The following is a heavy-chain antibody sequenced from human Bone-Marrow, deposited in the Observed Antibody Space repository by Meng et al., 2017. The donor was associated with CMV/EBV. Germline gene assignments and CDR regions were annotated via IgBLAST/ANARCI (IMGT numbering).Heavy chain of an antibody. J-gene: IGHJ6*02. Sequence: GGSLRLSCAASGFTFSDYYMAWIRQAPGKRLEWVSYISSSGSTIYYADSVKGRFTISRNNAKNSLYLQMNSLRAEDTAVYYCARDLSSGYDFWRGSPLDGMDVWGQGTTVTASS. CDR2: ISSSGSTI. CDR3: ARDLSSGYDFWRGSPLDGMDV. D-gene: IGHD3-3*01. V-gene: IGHV3-11*01. CDR1: GFTFSDYY.